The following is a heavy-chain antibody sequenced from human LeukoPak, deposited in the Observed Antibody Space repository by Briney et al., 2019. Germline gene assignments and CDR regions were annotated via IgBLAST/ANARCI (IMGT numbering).Heavy chain of an antibody. CDR1: GFTFSSYG. CDR3: AKDRGIAVAVDY. D-gene: IGHD6-19*01. Sequence: PGGSLRLSCAASGFTFSSYGMHWVRQAPGKGLEWVAVISHDGSNKYYADSVKGRFTISRDNSRNTLYLQMNSLRAEDTAVYYCAKDRGIAVAVDYWGQGTLVTVSS. V-gene: IGHV3-30*18. CDR2: ISHDGSNK. J-gene: IGHJ4*02.